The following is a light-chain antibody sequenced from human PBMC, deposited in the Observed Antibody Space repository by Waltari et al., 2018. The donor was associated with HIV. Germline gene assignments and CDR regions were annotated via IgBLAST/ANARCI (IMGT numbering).Light chain of an antibody. Sequence: DIQMTQSPSTLSASVGDRVTITCRASQNIRTWLAWYQQKAGKAPKLLIYKASSLESGVPSRFSGSGSGTEFTLIISSLQPDDCGIYYCQQYNSYSRTFGQGTRVEIK. CDR3: QQYNSYSRT. CDR2: KAS. V-gene: IGKV1-5*03. J-gene: IGKJ1*01. CDR1: QNIRTW.